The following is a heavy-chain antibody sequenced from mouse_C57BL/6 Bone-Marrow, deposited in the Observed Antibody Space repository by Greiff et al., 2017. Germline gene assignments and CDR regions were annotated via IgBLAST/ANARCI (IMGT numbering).Heavy chain of an antibody. CDR3: ARSCKYDAYTLDS. CDR1: GYTFTNYW. V-gene: IGHV1-64*01. D-gene: IGHD2-14*01. Sequence: VQLQQPGAELVKPGASVKLSCKASGYTFTNYWMHWVKQRPGQGLEWIGMMHPNGGSPDYNEKFKSEATLSVDKSSRTAYMELSSLTSEDSAFYSCARSCKYDAYTLDSWGQGTSVTVSP. CDR2: MHPNGGSP. J-gene: IGHJ4*01.